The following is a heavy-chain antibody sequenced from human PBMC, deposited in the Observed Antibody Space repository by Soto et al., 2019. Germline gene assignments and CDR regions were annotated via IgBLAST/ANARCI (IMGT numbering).Heavy chain of an antibody. CDR1: GYTSNNYD. CDR3: ARGRVEYISWVGFDS. J-gene: IGHJ4*02. D-gene: IGHD6-6*01. Sequence: QVQLVQSGAEVKKPGASVRVSCKASGYTSNNYDINWVRQATGQGLEWMGWMNPNTGNTGHAQKFQDRVTMTRDTSIRTAYMELTSLTYEDTAVYYCARGRVEYISWVGFDSWGQGTLVTVSS. V-gene: IGHV1-8*01. CDR2: MNPNTGNT.